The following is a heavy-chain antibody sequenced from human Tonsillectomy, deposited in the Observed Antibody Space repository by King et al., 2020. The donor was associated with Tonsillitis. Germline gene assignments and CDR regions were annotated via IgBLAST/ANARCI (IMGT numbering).Heavy chain of an antibody. Sequence: VQLVESGGGVVQPGRSLRLSCAASGFTFSSYGMHWVRQAPGKGLEWVAIISYDGSNKYYADSVKGRFTISRDNSKNTLYLQMNSLRTEDTAVYYCAKVGSEYNWNHPYFDCWGQGTLVTVSS. D-gene: IGHD1-14*01. CDR1: GFTFSSYG. CDR3: AKVGSEYNWNHPYFDC. CDR2: ISYDGSNK. J-gene: IGHJ4*02. V-gene: IGHV3-30*18.